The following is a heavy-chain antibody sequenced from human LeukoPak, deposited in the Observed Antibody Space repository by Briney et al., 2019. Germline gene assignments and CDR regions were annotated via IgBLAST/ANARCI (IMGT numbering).Heavy chain of an antibody. J-gene: IGHJ3*02. V-gene: IGHV3-21*01. CDR2: IISNSRYI. CDR1: GFTFSDYI. D-gene: IGHD3-22*01. Sequence: PGGSLRLSCSASGFTFSDYIMNWVRQAPGKGLEWVSSIISNSRYIYYADSMKGRFTISRDNDKNSLYLQMNSLRAEDTAVYYCARARRPEGYYDSSGYPTPIDAFDIWGQGTMVTVSS. CDR3: ARARRPEGYYDSSGYPTPIDAFDI.